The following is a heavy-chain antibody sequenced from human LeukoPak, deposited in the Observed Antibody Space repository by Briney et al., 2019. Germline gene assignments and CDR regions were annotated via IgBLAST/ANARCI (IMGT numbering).Heavy chain of an antibody. CDR2: ISAYNGNT. CDR1: GYTFTSYG. D-gene: IGHD6-6*01. V-gene: IGHV1-18*01. J-gene: IGHJ4*02. Sequence: ASVKVSCKASGYTFTSYGISWVRQAPGQGLEWMGWISAYNGNTNYAQKLQGRVTMTTDTSTSTAYMELRSLRSNDTAVYYCARDPGYSSSSPFDYWSQGTLVTVSS. CDR3: ARDPGYSSSSPFDY.